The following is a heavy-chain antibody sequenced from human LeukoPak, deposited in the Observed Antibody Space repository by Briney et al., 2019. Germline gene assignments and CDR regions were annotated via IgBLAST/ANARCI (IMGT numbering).Heavy chain of an antibody. Sequence: ASVKVSCKASGYTFTSYGISWVRQAPGQGLEWMGWISAYNGSTNYAQKLQGRVTMTTDTSTSTAYMELRSLRSDDTAVYYCARDSALAQAVMFDYWGQGTLVTVSS. J-gene: IGHJ4*02. CDR1: GYTFTSYG. D-gene: IGHD6-19*01. CDR2: ISAYNGST. V-gene: IGHV1-18*01. CDR3: ARDSALAQAVMFDY.